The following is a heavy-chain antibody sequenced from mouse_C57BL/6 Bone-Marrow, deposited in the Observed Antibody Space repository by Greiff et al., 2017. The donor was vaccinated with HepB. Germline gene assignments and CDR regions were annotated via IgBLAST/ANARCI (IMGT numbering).Heavy chain of an antibody. CDR3: ARGGATVVATDYAMDY. V-gene: IGHV1-55*01. CDR1: GYTFTSYW. J-gene: IGHJ4*01. CDR2: IYPGSGST. D-gene: IGHD1-1*01. Sequence: VQLQQSGAELVNPGASVKMSCKASGYTFTSYWITWVKQRPGQGLEWIGDIYPGSGSTNYNEKFKSKATLTVDTSSSTAYMQLSSLTSEDSAVYYCARGGATVVATDYAMDYWGQGTSVTVSS.